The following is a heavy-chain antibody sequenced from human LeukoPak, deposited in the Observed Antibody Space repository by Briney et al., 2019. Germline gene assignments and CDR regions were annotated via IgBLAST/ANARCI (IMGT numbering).Heavy chain of an antibody. CDR2: IYYSGST. CDR3: ARGLAAAGKDY. D-gene: IGHD6-13*01. Sequence: SETLSLTCTVSGGSISSYYWSWIRQPPGKGLEWIGYIYYSGSTNYNPSLKSRVTISVDTSKNQFSLKLSSVTAADTAVYYCARGLAAAGKDYWGQGTLATVSS. CDR1: GGSISSYY. V-gene: IGHV4-59*01. J-gene: IGHJ4*02.